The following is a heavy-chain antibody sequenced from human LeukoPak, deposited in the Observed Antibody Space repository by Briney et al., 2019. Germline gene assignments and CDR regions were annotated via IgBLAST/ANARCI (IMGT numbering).Heavy chain of an antibody. J-gene: IGHJ4*02. CDR1: GYSFSSGYY. Sequence: PSDTLALTCAVSGYSFSSGYYWGWIRHPPGKGLEWIGSIYHSGSTYYNPSLKSRVTISVDTSNNQFSLKLSSVTAADTAVYYCARRPGQYYYDSSGYSYYFDYWGQGTLVSVSS. D-gene: IGHD3-22*01. V-gene: IGHV4-38-2*01. CDR3: ARRPGQYYYDSSGYSYYFDY. CDR2: IYHSGST.